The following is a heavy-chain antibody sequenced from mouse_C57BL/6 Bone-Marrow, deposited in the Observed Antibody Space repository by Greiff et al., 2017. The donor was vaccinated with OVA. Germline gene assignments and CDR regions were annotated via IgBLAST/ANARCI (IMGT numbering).Heavy chain of an antibody. CDR2: IWSDGST. Sequence: VKLMESGPGLVAPSQSLSITCTVSGFSLTSYGVHWVRQPPGKGLEWLVVIWSDGSTTYNSALKSRLSISKDNSKSQVFLKMNSLQTDDTAMYYCARHRDYGSRGYYAMDYWGQGTSVTVSS. J-gene: IGHJ4*01. CDR3: ARHRDYGSRGYYAMDY. D-gene: IGHD1-1*01. CDR1: GFSLTSYG. V-gene: IGHV2-6-1*01.